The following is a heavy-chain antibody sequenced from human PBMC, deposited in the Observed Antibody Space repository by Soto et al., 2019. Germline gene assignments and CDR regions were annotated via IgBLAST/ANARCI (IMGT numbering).Heavy chain of an antibody. CDR1: GSTFRSRG. Sequence: QVQLVQSGAEVKKPGASLKVSCKAAGSTFRSRGFSWVRHAPGKGLEWMGWRTGPNGNPYYPQKFQDRVTRTTDTSTRTSYMEVRSLRSDDTAVYYCARPLPGAGAGAFDIWGQGTMGIVSS. CDR3: ARPLPGAGAGAFDI. D-gene: IGHD1-26*01. J-gene: IGHJ3*02. CDR2: RTGPNGNP. V-gene: IGHV1-18*01.